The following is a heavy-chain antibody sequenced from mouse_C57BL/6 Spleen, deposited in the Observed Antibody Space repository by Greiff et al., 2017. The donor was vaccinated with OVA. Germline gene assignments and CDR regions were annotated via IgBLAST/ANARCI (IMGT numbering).Heavy chain of an antibody. J-gene: IGHJ4*01. V-gene: IGHV5-12*01. CDR1: GFTFSDYY. Sequence: EVKLVESGGGLVQPGGSLKLSCAASGFTFSDYYMYWFRQTPEKRLEWVAYISNGGGSTYYPDTVKGRFTISRDNAKNTLYLQMSRLKSEDTAMYYCARRRGLGAMDYWGQGTSVTVSS. CDR2: ISNGGGST. CDR3: ARRRGLGAMDY.